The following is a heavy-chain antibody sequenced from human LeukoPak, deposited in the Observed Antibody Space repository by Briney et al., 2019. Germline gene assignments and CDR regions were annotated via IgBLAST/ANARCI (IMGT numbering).Heavy chain of an antibody. Sequence: GGSLRLSCAASGFTFSSYAMSWVRQAPGKGLEWVSVISGSGGSTYYADSVKGRFTISRDNSKNTLYPQMNSLRAEDTAVYYCAKVLAGGYCSGGSCPDYWGQGTLVTVSS. CDR3: AKVLAGGYCSGGSCPDY. D-gene: IGHD2-15*01. CDR2: ISGSGGST. J-gene: IGHJ4*02. V-gene: IGHV3-23*01. CDR1: GFTFSSYA.